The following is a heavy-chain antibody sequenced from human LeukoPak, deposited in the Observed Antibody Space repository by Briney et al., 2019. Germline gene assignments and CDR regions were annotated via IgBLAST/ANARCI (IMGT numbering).Heavy chain of an antibody. J-gene: IGHJ6*02. CDR1: GGSISSYY. CDR2: INHSGST. CDR3: ARVRAAAGTYYYGMDD. Sequence: SETLSLTCTVSGGSISSYYWSWIRQPPGKGLEWIGEINHSGSTNYNPSLKSRVTISVDTSKNQFSLKLSSVTAADTAVYYCARVRAAAGTYYYGMDDWGQGTTVTVSS. V-gene: IGHV4-34*01. D-gene: IGHD6-13*01.